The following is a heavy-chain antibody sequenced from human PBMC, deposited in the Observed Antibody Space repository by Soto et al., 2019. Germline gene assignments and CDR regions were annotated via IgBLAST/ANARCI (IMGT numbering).Heavy chain of an antibody. V-gene: IGHV2-5*02. CDR3: AHRPITFMASWFDP. Sequence: PTLVNPTQTLTLTCSFSGFSLSTSGVGVGWIRQPPGKAPEWLALVYWDDDKRYSPSLKSRLTITKDTSKNQVVLTMTNMEPVDTATYYCAHRPITFMASWFDPWAQGIPGHRLL. D-gene: IGHD3-16*01. CDR1: GFSLSTSGVG. J-gene: IGHJ5*02. CDR2: VYWDDDK.